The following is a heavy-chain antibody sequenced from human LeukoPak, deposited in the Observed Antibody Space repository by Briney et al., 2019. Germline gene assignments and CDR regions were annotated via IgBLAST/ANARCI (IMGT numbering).Heavy chain of an antibody. J-gene: IGHJ4*02. CDR3: AKDPTYGSGWDNFDVDY. CDR1: GFTFSSYG. V-gene: IGHV3-23*01. D-gene: IGHD3-10*01. Sequence: GGSLRLSCAASGFTFSSYGMSWVRQAPGKGLEWVSAISGSGGSTYYADSVKGRFTISRDNSKNTLYLQMNSLRAEDTAVYYCAKDPTYGSGWDNFDVDYWGQGTLVTVSS. CDR2: ISGSGGST.